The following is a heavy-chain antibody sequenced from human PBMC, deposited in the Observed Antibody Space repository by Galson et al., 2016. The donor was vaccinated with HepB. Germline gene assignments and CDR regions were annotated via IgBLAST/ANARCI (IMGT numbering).Heavy chain of an antibody. V-gene: IGHV3-23*01. D-gene: IGHD2-2*01. J-gene: IGHJ6*04. Sequence: SLRLSCAASGFTFRNCGMTWVRQAPGKGLEVVSSISRSGDSTDYADSVKGRFTISRDNSKNTLSLQMNSLTADDTAIYYCVQGSTAPAVWGKGTTVTVSS. CDR2: ISRSGDST. CDR3: VQGSTAPAV. CDR1: GFTFRNCG.